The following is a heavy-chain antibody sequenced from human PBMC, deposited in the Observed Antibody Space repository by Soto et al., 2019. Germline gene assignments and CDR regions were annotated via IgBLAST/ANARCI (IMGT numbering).Heavy chain of an antibody. CDR1: GGTFSSYA. D-gene: IGHD3-22*01. J-gene: IGHJ2*01. CDR3: GGGYYDSSGSPLYL. CDR2: IIPIFGTA. Sequence: QVQLVQSGAEVKKPGSSVNVSCKASGGTFSSYAISWVRQAPGQGLEWMGGIIPIFGTANYAQKFQGRVTITADESTSTAYMELSSLISEDTAVYYCGGGYYDSSGSPLYLWVRGTLVTVSS. V-gene: IGHV1-69*01.